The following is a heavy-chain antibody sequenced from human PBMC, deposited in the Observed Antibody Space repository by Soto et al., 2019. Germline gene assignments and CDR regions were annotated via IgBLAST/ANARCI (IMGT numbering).Heavy chain of an antibody. CDR1: GFTFKNYD. D-gene: IGHD2-15*01. Sequence: EVQVLESGGGLVQPGGSLRLSCAAFGFTFKNYDMIWVCQAPGKGLEWVSVISGDGGAKSYGDSVKGRFTISRDNSNNTVSLQLNRLEVEDTAIYYCAKRSSECRGDSCYSTPANWGQGTLVTFSS. CDR3: AKRSSECRGDSCYSTPAN. V-gene: IGHV3-23*01. CDR2: ISGDGGAK. J-gene: IGHJ4*02.